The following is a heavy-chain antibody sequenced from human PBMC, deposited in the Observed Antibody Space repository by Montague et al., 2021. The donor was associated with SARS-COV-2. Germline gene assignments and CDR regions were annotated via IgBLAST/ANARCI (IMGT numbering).Heavy chain of an antibody. CDR3: ARRGRKLLPVATTIGGFDI. Sequence: SETLSLTCTVSGGSISSNNYYWDWIRQPPGKGLEWIGSIYDSGSTXYNPSLKSRVTISVDTSKNHFSLQLNSVTAADTAVYYCARRGRKLLPVATTIGGFDIWGQGTMVTVSS. V-gene: IGHV4-39*02. CDR2: IYDSGST. J-gene: IGHJ3*02. D-gene: IGHD5-12*01. CDR1: GGSISSNNYY.